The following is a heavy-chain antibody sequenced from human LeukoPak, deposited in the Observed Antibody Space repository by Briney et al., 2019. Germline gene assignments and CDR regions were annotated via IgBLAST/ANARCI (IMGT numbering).Heavy chain of an antibody. V-gene: IGHV3-7*01. Sequence: PGGSLRLSCAASGFTFSSNWMSWVRQAPGKGLEWVANIKQDGSEKYYVDSVKGRFTISGDNAKNSLYLQMNSLRAEDTAVYYCARRYFDYWGQGTLVTVSS. CDR3: ARRYFDY. J-gene: IGHJ4*02. CDR2: IKQDGSEK. CDR1: GFTFSSNW.